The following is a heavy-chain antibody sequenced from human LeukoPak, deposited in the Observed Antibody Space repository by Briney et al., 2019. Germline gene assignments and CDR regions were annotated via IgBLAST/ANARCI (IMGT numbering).Heavy chain of an antibody. CDR3: AKYGDILTGYPYYFDY. V-gene: IGHV3-23*01. J-gene: IGHJ4*02. D-gene: IGHD3-9*01. CDR1: VFTFSNYV. CDR2: FSCSDGST. Sequence: PGGALRLSCAASVFTFSNYVMSWVPQAPEKGLEWVSGFSCSDGSTYYADSVKGRISISRDSSKNTLYLQMNSLRAEDTAVYYCAKYGDILTGYPYYFDYWGQGTLVTVSS.